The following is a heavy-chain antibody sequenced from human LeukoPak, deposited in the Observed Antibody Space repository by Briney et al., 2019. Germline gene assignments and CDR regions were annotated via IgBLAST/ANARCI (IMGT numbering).Heavy chain of an antibody. V-gene: IGHV3-21*01. CDR2: ISSSSSYI. CDR3: ARDREQWLVLDY. D-gene: IGHD6-19*01. J-gene: IGHJ4*02. Sequence: GWSLRLSCAASGFTFSSYSMNWVRQAPGKGLEWVSSISSSSSYIYYADSVKGRFTISRDNAKNSLYLQMNSLRAEDTAVYYCARDREQWLVLDYWGQGTLVTVSS. CDR1: GFTFSSYS.